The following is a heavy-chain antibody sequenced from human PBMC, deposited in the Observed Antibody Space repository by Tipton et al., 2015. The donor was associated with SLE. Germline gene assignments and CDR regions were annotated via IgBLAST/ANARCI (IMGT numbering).Heavy chain of an antibody. V-gene: IGHV4-61*02. Sequence: LRLSCTVSGGSISSSSYYWGWIRQPAGKGLEWIGRIHTSGSTYYTPSLRSRVTISLDTSKNQFSLKLTSVTAADTAVYYCARDRRVVATIDFYYYGMDVWGQGTTVTVSS. J-gene: IGHJ6*02. CDR2: IHTSGST. D-gene: IGHD5-12*01. CDR1: GGSISSSSYY. CDR3: ARDRRVVATIDFYYYGMDV.